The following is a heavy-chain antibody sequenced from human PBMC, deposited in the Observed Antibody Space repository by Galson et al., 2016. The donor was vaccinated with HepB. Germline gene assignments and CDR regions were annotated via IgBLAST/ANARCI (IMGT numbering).Heavy chain of an antibody. V-gene: IGHV1-8*01. J-gene: IGHJ5*02. D-gene: IGHD6-6*01. CDR3: ARASRSSTVAARVFDP. Sequence: SVKVSCKAFGYTFTSYDINWVRQAGGQGLEWMGWMNPNSGYTGYPQKFQDRVTMTRNTSTNTAYVELTGLTPEDTAVYYCARASRSSTVAARVFDPWGQGTLVTVSS. CDR2: MNPNSGYT. CDR1: GYTFTSYD.